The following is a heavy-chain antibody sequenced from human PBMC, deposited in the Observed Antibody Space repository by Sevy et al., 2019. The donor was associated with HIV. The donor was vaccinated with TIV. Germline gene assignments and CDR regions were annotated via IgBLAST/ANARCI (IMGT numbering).Heavy chain of an antibody. J-gene: IGHJ4*02. CDR2: IFPGDSET. CDR1: GYSFTSHW. CDR3: ARSRSGYFDSSGYYIN. D-gene: IGHD3-22*01. Sequence: GESLKISCKGHGYSFTSHWIGWVRQMPGKGLDWMGIIFPGDSETRYSPSFQGEVTISADKSISTAFLQWSGLKASDTAIYYCARSRSGYFDSSGYYINWGQGTLVTVSS. V-gene: IGHV5-51*01.